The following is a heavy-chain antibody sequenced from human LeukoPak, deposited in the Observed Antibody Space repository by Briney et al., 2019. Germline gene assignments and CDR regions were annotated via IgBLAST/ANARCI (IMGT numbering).Heavy chain of an antibody. V-gene: IGHV3-30-3*01. CDR3: VRGDRWFDP. Sequence: GRSLRLSCAASGFTFSSYAMHWVRQAPGKGLEWVAVISYDGSNKYYADSVKGRFTISRDNSKNTLYLQMNSLRAEDTAVYYCVRGDRWFDPWGQGTLVTVSS. CDR1: GFTFSSYA. J-gene: IGHJ5*02. CDR2: ISYDGSNK. D-gene: IGHD2-21*01.